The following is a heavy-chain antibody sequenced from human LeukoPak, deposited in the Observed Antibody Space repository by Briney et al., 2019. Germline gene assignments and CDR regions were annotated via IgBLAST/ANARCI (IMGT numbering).Heavy chain of an antibody. CDR2: IIPILGIA. V-gene: IGHV1-69*04. CDR1: GGTFSSYA. D-gene: IGHD4-17*01. CDR3: ARGATVTTFNDY. Sequence: GASVKVSCKASGGTFSSYAISWVRQAPGQGLEWMGRIIPILGIANYAQKFQGRVTMTTDTSTSTAYMELKSLRSDDTAIYYCARGATVTTFNDYWGQGTLVTVSS. J-gene: IGHJ4*02.